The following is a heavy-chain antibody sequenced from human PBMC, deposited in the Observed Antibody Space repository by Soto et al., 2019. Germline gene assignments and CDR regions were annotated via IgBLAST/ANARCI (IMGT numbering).Heavy chain of an antibody. CDR2: IKQDGSEK. J-gene: IGHJ6*02. V-gene: IGHV3-7*01. Sequence: PGGSLRLSCAASGFSFSSYWMSWVRQAPGKGLEWVANIKQDGSEKYYVDSVKGRFTISRDNAKNSLYLQMNSLRAEDTAVYYCARDRADYDFWSGYFSRNYYYGMDVWGQGTTVTVSS. CDR1: GFSFSSYW. D-gene: IGHD3-3*01. CDR3: ARDRADYDFWSGYFSRNYYYGMDV.